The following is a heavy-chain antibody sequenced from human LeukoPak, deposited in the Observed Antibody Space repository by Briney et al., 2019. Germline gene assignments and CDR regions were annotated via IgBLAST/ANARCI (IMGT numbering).Heavy chain of an antibody. J-gene: IGHJ4*02. Sequence: SETLSLTCAVYGGSFSGYYWGWIRQPPGKGLEWIGSIYYSGSTYYNPSLKSRVTISVDTSKNQFSLKLSSVTAADTAVYYCARVDTAMVRLPLLYYFDYWGQGTLVTVSS. CDR1: GGSFSGYY. V-gene: IGHV4-39*01. D-gene: IGHD5-18*01. CDR3: ARVDTAMVRLPLLYYFDY. CDR2: IYYSGST.